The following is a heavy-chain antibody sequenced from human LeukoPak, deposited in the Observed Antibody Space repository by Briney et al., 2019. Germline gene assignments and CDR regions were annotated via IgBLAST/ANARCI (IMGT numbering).Heavy chain of an antibody. CDR1: GFTFSSYG. D-gene: IGHD3-10*01. CDR2: IWYDGSNS. J-gene: IGHJ4*02. Sequence: GGSLRLSCAASGFTFSSYGMHWVRQAPGKGLQWVGVIWYDGSNSYYADSVKGRFTISRDNSKNTLYLQMNSLRAEDTAVYYCVRAGYYFDYWGQGTLVTVSS. V-gene: IGHV3-33*01. CDR3: VRAGYYFDY.